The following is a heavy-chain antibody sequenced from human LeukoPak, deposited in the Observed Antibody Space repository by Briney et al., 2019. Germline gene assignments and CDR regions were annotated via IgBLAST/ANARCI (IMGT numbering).Heavy chain of an antibody. CDR3: AKQMVERQQDYYMDV. CDR1: GFTFSSYG. CDR2: IRHDESNK. J-gene: IGHJ6*03. V-gene: IGHV3-30*02. Sequence: GGSLRLACVASGFTFSSYGMHWVRQAPGKGLEWVAFIRHDESNKFYADSVKGRFTISRDNSKHTLYLQMSSLRAEDTALYYCAKQMVERQQDYYMDVWGKGTSVTVSS. D-gene: IGHD2-15*01.